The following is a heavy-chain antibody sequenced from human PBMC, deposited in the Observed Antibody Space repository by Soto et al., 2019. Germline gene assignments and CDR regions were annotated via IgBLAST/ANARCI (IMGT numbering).Heavy chain of an antibody. CDR3: ARRRTSIAARRGGYFDY. D-gene: IGHD6-6*01. Sequence: QVQLQQWGAGLLKPSETLSLTCAVYGGSFSGYYWSWIRQPPGKGLEWIGEINHSGSTNYNPSLKSRVTTSVDASKNQFSLKLSSVTAADTAVYYCARRRTSIAARRGGYFDYWGQGTLVTVSS. V-gene: IGHV4-34*01. J-gene: IGHJ4*02. CDR2: INHSGST. CDR1: GGSFSGYY.